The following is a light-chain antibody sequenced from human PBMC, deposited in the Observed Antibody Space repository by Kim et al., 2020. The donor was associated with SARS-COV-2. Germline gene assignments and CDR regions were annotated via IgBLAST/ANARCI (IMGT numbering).Light chain of an antibody. V-gene: IGKV1-33*01. CDR1: QDISNY. CDR2: DAS. J-gene: IGKJ2*01. Sequence: DIQMTQSPSSLSASVGDRVTITCQASQDISNYLNWYQQKPGKAPKLLIYDASNLETGVPSRFSGSGSCTDFTFTISSLQPEDIATYYCQQYDNLPSYTFGQGTKLEIK. CDR3: QQYDNLPSYT.